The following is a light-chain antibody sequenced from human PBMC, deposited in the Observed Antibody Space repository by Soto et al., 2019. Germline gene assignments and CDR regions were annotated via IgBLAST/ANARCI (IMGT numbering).Light chain of an antibody. Sequence: DIQMTQSPFSLSAPVGDRVTITCRASQSISNYLNWYQQKQGKAPKLLIYAASTLQSGVPSRFSGSGSGTDFTLTISSLQPEDSATYYCQQSYGTPFIFGQGTRLDIK. CDR2: AAS. CDR1: QSISNY. V-gene: IGKV1-39*01. J-gene: IGKJ5*01. CDR3: QQSYGTPFI.